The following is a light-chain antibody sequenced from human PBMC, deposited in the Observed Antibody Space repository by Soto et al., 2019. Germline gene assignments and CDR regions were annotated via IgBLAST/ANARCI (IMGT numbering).Light chain of an antibody. J-gene: IGKJ5*01. V-gene: IGKV1-39*01. CDR1: QSISSY. Sequence: DIQMTQSPASLSASVGDGVIITCRASQSISSYLNWYQQKPGKAPKLLIYAASSLQSGVLSRFSGSGSGTDFTLTISSLQPEDFATYYCQQSYSTPITFGQGTRVDIK. CDR3: QQSYSTPIT. CDR2: AAS.